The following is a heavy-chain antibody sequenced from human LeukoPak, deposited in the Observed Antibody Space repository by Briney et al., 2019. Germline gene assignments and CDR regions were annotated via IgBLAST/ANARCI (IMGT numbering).Heavy chain of an antibody. Sequence: ASVKVSCKASGYTFTNYHINWVRQASGQGIEWMTWINPDTGDKGYARKFQDRVTITTDTSISTAYMELSSLSSEDTAVYFCARTTSMTASGYDYWGQGTLVTVSS. J-gene: IGHJ4*02. V-gene: IGHV1-8*03. D-gene: IGHD2-21*02. CDR2: INPDTGDK. CDR1: GYTFTNYH. CDR3: ARTTSMTASGYDY.